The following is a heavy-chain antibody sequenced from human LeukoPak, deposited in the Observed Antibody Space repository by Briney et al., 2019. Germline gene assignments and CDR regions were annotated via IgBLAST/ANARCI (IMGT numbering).Heavy chain of an antibody. Sequence: GGSLRLSCAASGFTFSDYAMSWVRQAPGKGLEWVSVISGNGGRTHYADSVKGRFTVSRDNSKNTLYLQMVSLRAEDTAVYYCAKGVVESQDYYFYMDVWGEGTTVTVSS. CDR1: GFTFSDYA. CDR2: ISGNGGRT. CDR3: AKGVVESQDYYFYMDV. V-gene: IGHV3-23*01. J-gene: IGHJ6*03. D-gene: IGHD2-15*01.